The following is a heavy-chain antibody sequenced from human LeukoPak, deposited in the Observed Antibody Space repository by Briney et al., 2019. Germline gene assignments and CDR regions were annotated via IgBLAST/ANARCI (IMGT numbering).Heavy chain of an antibody. CDR3: ASTMGATTDY. CDR1: GGSISSYY. D-gene: IGHD1-26*01. CDR2: ICYSGST. Sequence: SETLSLTCTVSGGSISSYYWSWIRQPPGKGLEWIGYICYSGSTNYNPSLKSRVTISVDTSKNQFSLKLSSVTAADTAVYYCASTMGATTDYWGQGTLVTVSS. V-gene: IGHV4-59*08. J-gene: IGHJ4*02.